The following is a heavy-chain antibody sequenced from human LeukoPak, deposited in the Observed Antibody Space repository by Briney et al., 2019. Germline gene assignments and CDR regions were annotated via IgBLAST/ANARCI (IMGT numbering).Heavy chain of an antibody. CDR3: ARSPRYNWNDAYKFDY. CDR1: GYTFTSYD. CDR2: ISPNSGGT. V-gene: IGHV1-2*02. J-gene: IGHJ4*02. Sequence: GASVRVSCKASGYTFTSYDINWVRQATGQGLEWMGWISPNSGGTNYAQKFQGRVTMTRDTSISTAYMELSRLRSDDTAVYYCARSPRYNWNDAYKFDYWGQGTLVTVSS. D-gene: IGHD1-1*01.